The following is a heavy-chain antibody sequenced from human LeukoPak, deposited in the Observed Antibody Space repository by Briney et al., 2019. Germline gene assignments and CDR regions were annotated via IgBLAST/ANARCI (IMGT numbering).Heavy chain of an antibody. D-gene: IGHD3-9*01. CDR3: ARTEGILTGYYYFDY. J-gene: IGHJ4*02. CDR2: VYYNGDI. Sequence: PSETLSLTCSVSGVPISTYYWSWLRQSPGKGLEWIAYVYYNGDIMYNPSLKSRVTISLDTSKNQFSLKLSSVTAADTAVYYCARTEGILTGYYYFDYWGQGTLVTVSS. CDR1: GVPISTYY. V-gene: IGHV4-59*01.